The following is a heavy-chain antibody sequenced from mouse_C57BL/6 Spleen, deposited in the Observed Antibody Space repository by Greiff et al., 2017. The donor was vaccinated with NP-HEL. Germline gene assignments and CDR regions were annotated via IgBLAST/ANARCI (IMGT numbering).Heavy chain of an antibody. CDR1: GYTFTSYW. CDR2: IDPSDSYT. Sequence: VQLQQPGAELVMPGASVKLSCKASGYTFTSYWMHWVKQRPGQGLEWIGEIDPSDSYTNYNQKFKGKSTLTVDKSSSTAYMQLSSLTSEDSAVYYCARSWYYGSRYYFDYWGQGTTLTVSS. D-gene: IGHD1-1*01. J-gene: IGHJ2*01. V-gene: IGHV1-69*01. CDR3: ARSWYYGSRYYFDY.